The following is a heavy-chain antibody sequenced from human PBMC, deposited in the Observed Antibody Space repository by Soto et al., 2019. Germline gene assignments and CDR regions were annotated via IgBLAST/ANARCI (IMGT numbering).Heavy chain of an antibody. J-gene: IGHJ6*03. CDR1: GGSISSSSYY. CDR3: ARPGKFAQGTNYYYYMDV. CDR2: IYYSGST. Sequence: SETLSLTCTVSGGSISSSSYYWGWIRQPPGKGLEWIGSIYYSGSTYYNPSLKSRVTISVDTSKNQFSLKLSSVTAADTAVYYCARPGKFAQGTNYYYYMDVWGKGTTVTVSS. V-gene: IGHV4-39*01. D-gene: IGHD3-10*01.